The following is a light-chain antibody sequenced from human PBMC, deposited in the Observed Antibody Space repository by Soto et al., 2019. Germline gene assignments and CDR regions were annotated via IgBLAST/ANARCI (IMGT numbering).Light chain of an antibody. CDR2: EVS. CDR3: FSYTSSGTYV. V-gene: IGLV2-14*01. Sequence: ARTQPASVSGSPGQSITISCTGTSSDVGNYKYVSWYQQHPGKAPKLMIYEVSNRPSGVSNRFSGSKSGNTASLTISGLQAEDETDYYCFSYTSSGTYVFGTGTKVTVL. J-gene: IGLJ1*01. CDR1: SSDVGNYKY.